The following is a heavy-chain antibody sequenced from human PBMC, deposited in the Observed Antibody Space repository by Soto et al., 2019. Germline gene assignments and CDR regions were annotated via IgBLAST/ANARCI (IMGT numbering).Heavy chain of an antibody. J-gene: IGHJ4*02. CDR3: ASNRGFSGYDGD. Sequence: PGESLKISRQRSANSFTGYWSSWVRQMPGKGLEWMARIDPSNSYTNYSPSFQGHVTISADKSINTAYLRWNSLKASDTAMYYCASNRGFSGYDGDWGQGTLVTVSS. D-gene: IGHD5-12*01. CDR1: ANSFTGYW. V-gene: IGHV5-10-1*01. CDR2: IDPSNSYT.